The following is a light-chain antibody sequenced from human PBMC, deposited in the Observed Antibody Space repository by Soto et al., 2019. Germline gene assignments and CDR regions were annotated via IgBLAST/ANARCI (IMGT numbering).Light chain of an antibody. CDR1: QSVSGW. J-gene: IGKJ5*01. CDR3: QQANSFPIT. CDR2: KAS. Sequence: DIQMTQSPSTLSASVGDTVTVTCRASQSVSGWLAWYQQKPGEAPKLLIYKASSLQSGVPSRFSGSGSGTEFTLTISSLQPEDFATYYCQQANSFPITFGQGTRLEIK. V-gene: IGKV1-5*03.